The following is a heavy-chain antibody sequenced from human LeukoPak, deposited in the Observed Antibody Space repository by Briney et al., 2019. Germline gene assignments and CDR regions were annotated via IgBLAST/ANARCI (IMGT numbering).Heavy chain of an antibody. CDR3: ARLGYCSSTSCYVNYYYYMDV. CDR1: GFTFDDYG. CDR2: INWNGGST. V-gene: IGHV3-20*04. D-gene: IGHD2-2*01. Sequence: GGSLRLSCAASGFTFDDYGMSWVRQAPGKGLEWVSGINWNGGSTGYADSVKGRFTISRDNAKNSLYLQMNSLRAEDTPLYYCARLGYCSSTSCYVNYYYYMDVWGKGTTVTVSS. J-gene: IGHJ6*03.